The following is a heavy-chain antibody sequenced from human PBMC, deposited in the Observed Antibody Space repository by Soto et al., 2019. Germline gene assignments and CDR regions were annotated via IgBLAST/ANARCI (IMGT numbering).Heavy chain of an antibody. V-gene: IGHV4-34*01. J-gene: IGHJ5*02. CDR2: INHSGST. CDR1: GGSFSGYY. CDR3: AREGQPRFDP. Sequence: PSETLSLTCAVYGGSFSGYYWSWIRQPPGKGLEWIGEINHSGSTNYNPSLKGRVTISVDTSKNQFSLKLRSVTAADTAVYYCAREGQPRFDPWGQGTLVTVSS.